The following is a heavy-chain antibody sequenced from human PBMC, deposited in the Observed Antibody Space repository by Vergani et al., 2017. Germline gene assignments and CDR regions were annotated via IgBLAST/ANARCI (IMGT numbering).Heavy chain of an antibody. Sequence: EVQLVESGGGLIQPGGSLRLSCAASGFTVSSNYMSWVRQAPGKGLEWVSVIYSGGSTYYADSVKGRFTISGDNSKNTLYLQMNSLRAEDTAVYYCAREQYRNFGVALSWFDPWGQGTLVTVYS. CDR2: IYSGGST. CDR3: AREQYRNFGVALSWFDP. CDR1: GFTVSSNY. D-gene: IGHD4-11*01. J-gene: IGHJ5*02. V-gene: IGHV3-53*01.